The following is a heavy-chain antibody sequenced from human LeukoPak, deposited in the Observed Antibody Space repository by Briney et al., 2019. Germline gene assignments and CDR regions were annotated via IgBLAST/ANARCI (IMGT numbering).Heavy chain of an antibody. CDR3: ATDRGLTMIRGVIVD. J-gene: IGHJ4*02. CDR1: GFTFTNAW. CDR2: IKSKGDGETT. D-gene: IGHD3-10*01. Sequence: GGSLRLSCAASGFTFTNAWMTWVRQAPGKGLEWVGRIKSKGDGETTEYAEPVKGGFSMSRDDSEATMYLQMYGLEAEDTAVYYCATDRGLTMIRGVIVDWGQGALVTVSS. V-gene: IGHV3-15*01.